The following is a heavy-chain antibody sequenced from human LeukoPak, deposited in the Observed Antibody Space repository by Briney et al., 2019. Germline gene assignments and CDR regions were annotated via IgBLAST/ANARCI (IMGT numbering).Heavy chain of an antibody. CDR2: IYSCGST. Sequence: GGSLRLSCAASGFTVSSNYMSWVRQAPGKGLEWVSVIYSCGSTYYADSVKGRFTISRDNSKNTLYLQMNSLRAEDTAVYYCAKGSTSWRFDYWGQGTLVTVSS. V-gene: IGHV3-66*01. D-gene: IGHD2-2*01. J-gene: IGHJ4*02. CDR3: AKGSTSWRFDY. CDR1: GFTVSSNY.